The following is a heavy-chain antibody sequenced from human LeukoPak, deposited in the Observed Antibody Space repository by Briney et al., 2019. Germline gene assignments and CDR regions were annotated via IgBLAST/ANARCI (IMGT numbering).Heavy chain of an antibody. J-gene: IGHJ5*02. CDR1: GYTFTSYY. CDR2: INPSGGST. V-gene: IGHV1-46*01. CDR3: ARVISSGWYGDWFDP. D-gene: IGHD6-19*01. Sequence: ASVKVSCKASGYTFTSYYMHWVRQAPGHGLEWMGIINPSGGSTSYAQKFQGRVTMTTDTSTSTAYMELRSLRSDDTAVYYCARVISSGWYGDWFDPWGQGTLVTVSS.